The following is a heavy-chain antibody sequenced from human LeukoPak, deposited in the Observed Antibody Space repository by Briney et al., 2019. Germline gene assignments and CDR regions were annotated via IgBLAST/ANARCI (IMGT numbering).Heavy chain of an antibody. CDR2: IYSGGST. J-gene: IGHJ4*02. V-gene: IGHV3-66*01. CDR3: ARDGYCSSTSCYYFDY. Sequence: PGGSLRLSCAASGFTVSSNYMSWVRQAPGKGLEWVSVIYSGGSTYYADSVKGRFTISRDNAKNTLYLQMNSLRAEDTAVYYCARDGYCSSTSCYYFDYWGQGTLVTVSS. CDR1: GFTVSSNY. D-gene: IGHD2-2*01.